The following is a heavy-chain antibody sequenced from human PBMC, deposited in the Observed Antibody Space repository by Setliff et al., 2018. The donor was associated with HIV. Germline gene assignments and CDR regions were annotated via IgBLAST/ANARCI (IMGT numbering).Heavy chain of an antibody. CDR1: GGSISGYH. CDR3: ARSPSYRSSWEYYFDY. Sequence: SETLSLTCTVSGGSISGYHWNWLRQTPGKGLEWIGYIYTSRGTNYNHSLRTRVIISVGTSNQFSLKLSSVTAADAAVYYCARSPSYRSSWEYYFDYWG. J-gene: IGHJ4*01. V-gene: IGHV4-4*09. CDR2: IYTSRGT. D-gene: IGHD6-13*01.